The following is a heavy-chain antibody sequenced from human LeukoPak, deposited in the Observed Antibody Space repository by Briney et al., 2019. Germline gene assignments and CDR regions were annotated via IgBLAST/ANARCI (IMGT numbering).Heavy chain of an antibody. D-gene: IGHD1-7*01. V-gene: IGHV4-34*01. CDR2: INDSGRT. CDR3: ARRWNYGRNYYIDV. J-gene: IGHJ6*03. Sequence: SETLSLTSAVYGGSFSNYYWSWIRQPPGKGLEWIGEINDSGRTNYNPSLMSRVTVSVDTTKNQFSLRLTSVTATDTAVYYCARRWNYGRNYYIDVWGKGATVSVSS. CDR1: GGSFSNYY.